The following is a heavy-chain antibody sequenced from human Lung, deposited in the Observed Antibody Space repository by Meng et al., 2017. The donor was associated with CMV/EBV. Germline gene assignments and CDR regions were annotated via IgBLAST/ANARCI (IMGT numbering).Heavy chain of an antibody. J-gene: IGHJ6*02. CDR2: INQDGSQR. CDR3: GRDMDV. CDR1: GFHFSTYW. Sequence: GGSLGLSCAASGFHFSTYWMSWVRQAPGEALEWVANINQDGSQRNYVDSVKGRFTISRDNAKNSMYLQMNSLRVEDTAVYYCGRDMDVWGQGTTVTVSS. V-gene: IGHV3-7*01.